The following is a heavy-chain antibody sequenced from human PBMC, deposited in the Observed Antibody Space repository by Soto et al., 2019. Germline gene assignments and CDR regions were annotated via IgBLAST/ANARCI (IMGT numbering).Heavy chain of an antibody. Sequence: QGHLVQSGAEVKKPGASVKVSCKASGYTFTRYGIRWVRQAPGQGLEWMGWISGYNGDTNYAQNLQDRVTMTIDTSTNTAYIELRSLTSDDTAVYYCAKNGQPPYYYYGLDVWGQGTTVTVSS. CDR1: GYTFTRYG. V-gene: IGHV1-18*01. CDR3: AKNGQPPYYYYGLDV. CDR2: ISGYNGDT. D-gene: IGHD2-8*01. J-gene: IGHJ6*02.